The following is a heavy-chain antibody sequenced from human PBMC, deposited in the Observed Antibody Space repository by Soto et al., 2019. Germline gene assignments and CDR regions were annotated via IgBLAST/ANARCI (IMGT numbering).Heavy chain of an antibody. V-gene: IGHV1-18*01. Sequence: ASVKVSCKASGYTFTRYGISWVRQAPGQGLEWMGWISAYNGNTNYAQKLQGRVTMTTDTSTSTAYMELRSLRSDDTAVYYCARDFLIGYSGYDRWVYYFDYWGQGTLVTVSS. J-gene: IGHJ4*02. D-gene: IGHD5-12*01. CDR1: GYTFTRYG. CDR3: ARDFLIGYSGYDRWVYYFDY. CDR2: ISAYNGNT.